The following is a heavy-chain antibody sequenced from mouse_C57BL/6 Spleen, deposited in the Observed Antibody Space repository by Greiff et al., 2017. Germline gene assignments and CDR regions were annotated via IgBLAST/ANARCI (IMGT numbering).Heavy chain of an antibody. D-gene: IGHD1-1*01. J-gene: IGHJ2*01. CDR1: GYTFTSYW. V-gene: IGHV1-55*01. CDR2: IYPGSGST. Sequence: QVQLQQSGAELVKPGASVKMSCKASGYTFTSYWITWVKQRPGQGLEWIGDIYPGSGSTNYNEKFKSKATLTVDTSSSTAYMQLSSLTSEDSAVYYCAREVITTVGYFDYWGQGTTLTVSS. CDR3: AREVITTVGYFDY.